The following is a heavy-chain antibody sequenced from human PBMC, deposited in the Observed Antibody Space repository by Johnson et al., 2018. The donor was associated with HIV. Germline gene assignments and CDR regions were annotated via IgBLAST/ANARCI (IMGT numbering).Heavy chain of an antibody. J-gene: IGHJ3*02. CDR2: IKQDGSEK. CDR1: GFTFSSYW. CDR3: AREVYYDSSGYYVDAFDI. D-gene: IGHD3-22*01. V-gene: IGHV3-7*01. Sequence: VQLVESGGGLVQPGGSLRLSCVGSGFTFSSYWLSWVRQAPGKGLEWVANIKQDGSEKYYVDSVKGRFTISRDNAKNSLYLQMNSLRAEDTAVYYCAREVYYDSSGYYVDAFDIWGQGTMVTVSS.